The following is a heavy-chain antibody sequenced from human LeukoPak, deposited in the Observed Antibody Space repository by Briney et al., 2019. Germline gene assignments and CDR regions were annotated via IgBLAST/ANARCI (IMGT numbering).Heavy chain of an antibody. D-gene: IGHD2-8*02. CDR2: IYHSGST. CDR3: ARGPSATGSSHNAFDI. J-gene: IGHJ3*02. Sequence: SETLSLTCAVSSGSISSSNWWSWVRQPSGKGLEWIGEIYHSGSTNYNPSLKSRVTILIDKSNNQFSLNLNSVTAADTAIYYCARGPSATGSSHNAFDIWGQGTMVTVSS. V-gene: IGHV4-4*02. CDR1: SGSISSSNW.